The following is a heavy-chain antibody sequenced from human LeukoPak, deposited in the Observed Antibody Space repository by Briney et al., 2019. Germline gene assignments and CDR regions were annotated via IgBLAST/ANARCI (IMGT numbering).Heavy chain of an antibody. CDR1: GFTFSNYA. J-gene: IGHJ4*02. D-gene: IGHD4-17*01. CDR3: ARRNGDYGLDY. CDR2: ISYDGSHK. V-gene: IGHV3-30*04. Sequence: GRSLRLSCAASGFTFSNYAMHWVRQAPGKGLEWVTVISYDGSHKYYADSVKGRFTISRDNSKNTLYLQMNSLRAEDTAVYYCARRNGDYGLDYWGQGTLVTVPS.